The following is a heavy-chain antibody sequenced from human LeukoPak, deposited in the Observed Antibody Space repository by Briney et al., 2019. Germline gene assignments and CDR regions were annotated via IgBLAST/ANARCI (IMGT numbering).Heavy chain of an antibody. CDR2: IRYDGSNK. J-gene: IGHJ3*02. D-gene: IGHD2-2*01. CDR1: GFTFSSYG. V-gene: IGHV3-30*02. Sequence: GGSLRLSCAASGFTFSSYGMHWVRQAPGKGLEWVAFIRYDGSNKYYADSVKGRFTISRDNSKSTLYLQMNSLRAEDTAVYYCAKGYCSSTSCLDAFDIWGQGTMVTVSS. CDR3: AKGYCSSTSCLDAFDI.